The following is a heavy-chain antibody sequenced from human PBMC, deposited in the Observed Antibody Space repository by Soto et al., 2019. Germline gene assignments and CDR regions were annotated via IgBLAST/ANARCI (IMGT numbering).Heavy chain of an antibody. CDR1: GFTFSSYA. J-gene: IGHJ4*02. V-gene: IGHV3-23*01. D-gene: IGHD6-13*01. CDR2: ISGSGGST. CDR3: AKEGYSSSWYFEYYFDY. Sequence: VQLLESGGGLVQPGGSLRLSCAASGFTFSSYAMSWVRQAPGKGLEWVSAISGSGGSTYYADSVKGRFTISRDNSKNTLYLQMNSLRAEDTAVYYCAKEGYSSSWYFEYYFDYWGQGTLVTVSS.